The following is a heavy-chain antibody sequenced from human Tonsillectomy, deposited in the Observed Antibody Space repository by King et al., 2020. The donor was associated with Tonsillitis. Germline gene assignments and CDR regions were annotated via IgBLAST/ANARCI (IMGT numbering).Heavy chain of an antibody. Sequence: VQLVESGGGLVQPGGSLRLSCAASGFSFSSYEMTWVRQAPGKGLEWLSYISSTCGTIHYADSVKDRFTISRDNAKNSLFLQMNSLRAEDTAVYYCTRDRTSIIDYWGQGTLVTVSS. J-gene: IGHJ4*02. CDR1: GFSFSSYE. CDR2: ISSTCGTI. V-gene: IGHV3-48*03. CDR3: TRDRTSIIDY.